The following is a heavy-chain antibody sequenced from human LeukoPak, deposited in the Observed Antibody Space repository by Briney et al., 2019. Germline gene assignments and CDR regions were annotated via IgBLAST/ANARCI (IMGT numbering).Heavy chain of an antibody. J-gene: IGHJ4*02. V-gene: IGHV4-34*01. CDR2: INHSGST. D-gene: IGHD3-10*01. CDR3: ARSEWFGELVYYFDY. Sequence: PSETLSLTCAVYGGSFSGYYWSWIRQPPGKGLEWIGEINHSGSTNYNPSLKSRVTISVDTSKNQFSLKLSSVTAADTAVYYCARSEWFGELVYYFDYWGQGTLVTVSS. CDR1: GGSFSGYY.